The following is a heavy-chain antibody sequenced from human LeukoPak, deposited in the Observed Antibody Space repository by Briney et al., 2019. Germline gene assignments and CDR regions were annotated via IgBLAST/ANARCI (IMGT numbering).Heavy chain of an antibody. CDR3: ARNLVRDGLFDY. V-gene: IGHV3-48*01. D-gene: IGHD5-24*01. Sequence: GGSLRLSCAASGFTFSAYSMNWVRQAPGKGLEWISYIGISSGNTKYADSVKGRFTISGDKAKNSLYLQMNSLRVEDTAVYYCARNLVRDGLFDYWGQGTLVTVSS. CDR1: GFTFSAYS. J-gene: IGHJ4*02. CDR2: IGISSGNT.